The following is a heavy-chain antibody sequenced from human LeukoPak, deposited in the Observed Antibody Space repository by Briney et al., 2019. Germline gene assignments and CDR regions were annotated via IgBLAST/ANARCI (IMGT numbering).Heavy chain of an antibody. CDR1: GFTFSSSW. J-gene: IGHJ3*02. Sequence: GGSLRLSCAASGFTFSSSWLAWVRQAPGKGLEWVGNIKEDGTAKNYVVSVRGRFTISRDNAKNSLYLQMNSLRGEDTAVYYCTRDSGYNAFDIWGQGTMVTVSS. V-gene: IGHV3-7*01. D-gene: IGHD5-12*01. CDR3: TRDSGYNAFDI. CDR2: IKEDGTAK.